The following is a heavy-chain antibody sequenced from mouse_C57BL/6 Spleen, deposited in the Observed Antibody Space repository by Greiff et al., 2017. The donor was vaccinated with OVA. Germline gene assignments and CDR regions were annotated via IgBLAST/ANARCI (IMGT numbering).Heavy chain of an antibody. CDR2: IDPSDSYT. D-gene: IGHD1-1*01. CDR3: ARYYYGSRDY. V-gene: IGHV1-69*01. CDR1: GYTFTSYW. J-gene: IGHJ2*01. Sequence: QVQLQQPGAELVMPGASVKLSCKASGYTFTSYWMHWVKQRPGQGLEWIGEIDPSDSYTNYNQKFKGKSTLTVDKSSSTAYMQLSSLTSEDSAVYYCARYYYGSRDYWGQGITLTVSS.